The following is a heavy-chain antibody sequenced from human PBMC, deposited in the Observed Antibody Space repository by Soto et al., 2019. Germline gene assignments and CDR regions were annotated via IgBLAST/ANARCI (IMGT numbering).Heavy chain of an antibody. Sequence: SLKISCKGSGYSFTSYWIGWVRQMPGKGLEWMGIIYPGDSDTRYSPSFQGQVTISADKSISTAYLQWSSLKASDTAMYYCARGYCSGGSCPLYYYYYYGMDVWGQGTTVTVSS. CDR3: ARGYCSGGSCPLYYYYYYGMDV. CDR2: IYPGDSDT. V-gene: IGHV5-51*01. J-gene: IGHJ6*02. CDR1: GYSFTSYW. D-gene: IGHD2-15*01.